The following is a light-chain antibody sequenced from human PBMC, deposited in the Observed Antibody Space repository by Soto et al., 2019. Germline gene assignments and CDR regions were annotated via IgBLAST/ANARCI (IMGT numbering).Light chain of an antibody. Sequence: EIVLTQSPATLSLSPGERATLSCRASQSVGSFLAWYQQKPGQAPRLLIYDTSIRATGIPARFSGSWSGTDFTLTXSSLEPEDFAVYYCQQRNSWXPTFTFGQGXRXXI. CDR3: QQRNSWXPTFT. J-gene: IGKJ5*01. CDR2: DTS. V-gene: IGKV3-11*01. CDR1: QSVGSF.